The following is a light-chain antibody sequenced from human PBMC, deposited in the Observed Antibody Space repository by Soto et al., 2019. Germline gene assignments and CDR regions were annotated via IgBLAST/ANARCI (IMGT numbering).Light chain of an antibody. CDR1: QSISSY. CDR3: QQTYSTPRT. CDR2: AAS. V-gene: IGKV1-39*01. Sequence: DIQMTQSPSSLSASVGDRVTITCRASQSISSYLNWYQQKPGKAPKLLIYAASSLQSGVPSRFSGSGSGTDFTLTISSLQPEDFATYYCQQTYSTPRTLGQGTRLKIK. J-gene: IGKJ5*01.